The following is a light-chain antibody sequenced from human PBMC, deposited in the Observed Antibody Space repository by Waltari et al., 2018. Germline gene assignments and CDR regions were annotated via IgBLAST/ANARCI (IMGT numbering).Light chain of an antibody. Sequence: QSALTQPASVSGSPGQSITISCTGISSDVTNYKFVSWYQQHPGKAPKLMIYEGTKRPSGVSNRFSGSKSGNTASLTISGLQAEDEADYYCCSYAGSVVFGGGTKLTVL. CDR2: EGT. CDR3: CSYAGSVV. J-gene: IGLJ2*01. CDR1: SSDVTNYKF. V-gene: IGLV2-23*01.